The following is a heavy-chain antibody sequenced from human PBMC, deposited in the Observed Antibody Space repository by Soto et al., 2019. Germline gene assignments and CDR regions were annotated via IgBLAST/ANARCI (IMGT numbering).Heavy chain of an antibody. CDR1: GFAFSTYW. Sequence: GGSLRLSCAASGFAFSTYWMHWFRQAPGKGLMWVSRINSGGGATAYADSVKGRFTISRDNARNTLYLQMNGLRAEDTALYYCARWFTYGNFDYFDYWGQGTQVTVSS. V-gene: IGHV3-74*01. J-gene: IGHJ4*02. CDR3: ARWFTYGNFDYFDY. CDR2: INSGGGAT. D-gene: IGHD3-10*01.